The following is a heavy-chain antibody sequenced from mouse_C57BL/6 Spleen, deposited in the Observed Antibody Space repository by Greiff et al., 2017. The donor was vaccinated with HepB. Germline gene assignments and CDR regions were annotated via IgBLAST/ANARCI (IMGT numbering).Heavy chain of an antibody. CDR1: GYSFTSYY. J-gene: IGHJ2*01. CDR2: IYPGSGNT. Sequence: VQLQQSGPELVKPGASVKISCKASGYSFTSYYIHWVKQRPGQGLEWIGWIYPGSGNTKYNEKFKGKATLTADTSSSTAYMQLSSLTSEDSAVYYCARTVYGSSRFDYWGQGTTLTVSS. V-gene: IGHV1-66*01. D-gene: IGHD1-1*01. CDR3: ARTVYGSSRFDY.